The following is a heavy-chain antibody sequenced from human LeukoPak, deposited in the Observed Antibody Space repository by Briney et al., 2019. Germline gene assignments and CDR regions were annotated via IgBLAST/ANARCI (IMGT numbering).Heavy chain of an antibody. V-gene: IGHV4-59*01. CDR3: AREAGATEGYYYYYMDV. CDR1: GVSISSYY. D-gene: IGHD1-26*01. CDR2: IYYSGST. J-gene: IGHJ6*03. Sequence: KSSETLSLTCTVSGVSISSYYWSWIRQPPGKGLEWIGYIYYSGSTNYNPSLKSRVTISVDTSKNQFSLKLSSVTAADTAVYYCAREAGATEGYYYYYMDVWGKGTTVTVSS.